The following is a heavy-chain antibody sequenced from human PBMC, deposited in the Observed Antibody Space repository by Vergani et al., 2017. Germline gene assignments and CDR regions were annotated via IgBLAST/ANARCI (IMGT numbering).Heavy chain of an antibody. CDR1: GGSISSGDHC. CDR3: ATDRYSGSYSAGAFDI. CDR2: IFYSGTT. D-gene: IGHD1-26*01. Sequence: QVQLQESGPGVVKPSQTLSLTCAVSGGSISSGDHCWTWIRQRPGKGLEWIGYIFYSGTTYDNPSLRSRLTISVDTSQNQFSLKLRSVTAADTAVYYCATDRYSGSYSAGAFDIWGQGTMVTVSS. J-gene: IGHJ3*02. V-gene: IGHV4-31*11.